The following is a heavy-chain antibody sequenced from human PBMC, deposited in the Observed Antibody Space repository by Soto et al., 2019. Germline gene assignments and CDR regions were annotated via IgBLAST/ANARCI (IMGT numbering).Heavy chain of an antibody. CDR3: ARDNIAARQSFDY. J-gene: IGHJ4*02. D-gene: IGHD6-6*01. V-gene: IGHV1-69*13. CDR1: GGTFSSYA. Sequence: ASVKVSCKASGGTFSSYAISWVRQAPGQGLEWMGGIIPIFGTANYAQKFQGRVTITADESKSTAYMELSSLRSEDTAVYYCARDNIAARQSFDYWGQGTLVTSPQ. CDR2: IIPIFGTA.